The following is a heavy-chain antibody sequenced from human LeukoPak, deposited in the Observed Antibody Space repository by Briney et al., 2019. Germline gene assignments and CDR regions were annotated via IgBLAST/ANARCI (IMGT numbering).Heavy chain of an antibody. CDR3: ARDRHGAFDI. CDR2: IDRDGSRI. Sequence: GGSLRLSCAVSGFTFGSYWMHWVRQAPGKGLVWVSRIDRDGSRINYADSVKGRFTISRDNGKNTLFLQMNSLRAEDTAVYYCARDRHGAFDIWGQGTMVTVSS. V-gene: IGHV3-74*01. CDR1: GFTFGSYW. J-gene: IGHJ3*02.